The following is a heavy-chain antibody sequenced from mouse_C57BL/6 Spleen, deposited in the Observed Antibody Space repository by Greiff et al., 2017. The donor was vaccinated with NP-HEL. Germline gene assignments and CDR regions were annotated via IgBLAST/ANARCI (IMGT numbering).Heavy chain of an antibody. D-gene: IGHD1-1*02. CDR2: IDPEDGET. Sequence: EVQVVESGAELVKPGASVKLSCTASGFTFTDYCMHWVKQRPEQGLEWIGRIDPEDGETKYAPKFQGKATITADTSSNTAYLQLSSLTSEDTAVLYCSAEGWGDMDYWGQGTSVTVSS. CDR3: SAEGWGDMDY. V-gene: IGHV14-2*01. CDR1: GFTFTDYC. J-gene: IGHJ4*01.